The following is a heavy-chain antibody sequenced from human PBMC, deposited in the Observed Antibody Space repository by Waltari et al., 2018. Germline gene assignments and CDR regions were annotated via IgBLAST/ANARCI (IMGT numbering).Heavy chain of an antibody. J-gene: IGHJ3*02. D-gene: IGHD6-13*01. V-gene: IGHV4-34*01. CDR1: GGSFSGYY. CDR2: INHSGST. Sequence: QVQLQQWGAGLLKPSETLSLTCAVYGGSFSGYYWSWIRQPPGKGLEWIGEINHSGSTNYNPALKSRVTISVDPSKNQFSRKLSSVTAADTAVYYCARGDGAAAGTAFDIWGQGTMVTVSS. CDR3: ARGDGAAAGTAFDI.